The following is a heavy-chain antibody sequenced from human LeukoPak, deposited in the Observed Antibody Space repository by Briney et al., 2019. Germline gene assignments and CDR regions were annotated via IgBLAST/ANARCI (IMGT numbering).Heavy chain of an antibody. CDR2: ISYDGSNK. Sequence: GGSLRLSCAVSGFTFSNYDMHWVRQAPGKGLEWVAVISYDGSNKDYADSVKGRFTISRDNSKNTLYLQMNSLRLEDTAVYYCAKDSSSSWFGGDSEWGQGTLVTVST. D-gene: IGHD6-13*01. CDR1: GFTFSNYD. V-gene: IGHV3-30*18. J-gene: IGHJ4*02. CDR3: AKDSSSSWFGGDSE.